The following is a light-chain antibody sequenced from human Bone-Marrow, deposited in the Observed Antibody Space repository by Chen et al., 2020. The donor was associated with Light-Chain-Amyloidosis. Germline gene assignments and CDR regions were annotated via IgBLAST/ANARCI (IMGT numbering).Light chain of an antibody. CDR2: GSS. CDR3: QQYGTSPLT. CDR1: QTISSNY. Sequence: EIVLTQSPGTLSLSPGEGANLSCRASQTISSNYLTWYQQKFGQAPRLLIYGSSSRATGIPARFTGSGSGTDFTLTINRLEPEDFAIYYCQQYGTSPLTFGGGTKVEIK. J-gene: IGKJ4*01. V-gene: IGKV3-20*01.